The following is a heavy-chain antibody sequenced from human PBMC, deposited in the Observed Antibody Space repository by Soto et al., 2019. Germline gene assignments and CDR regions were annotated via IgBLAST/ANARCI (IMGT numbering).Heavy chain of an antibody. D-gene: IGHD6-25*01. CDR2: IYYSGTT. Sequence: PSETLSLTCTVSDGSIINYYWSWIRQPPGKGLEWIGHIYYSGTTNYNPSLKSRVNMSVDTSKNQFSLSLSSVTAADTAVYYCGRHPSAAYYFDYWGQGTLVTVSS. CDR1: DGSIINYY. J-gene: IGHJ4*02. CDR3: GRHPSAAYYFDY. V-gene: IGHV4-59*08.